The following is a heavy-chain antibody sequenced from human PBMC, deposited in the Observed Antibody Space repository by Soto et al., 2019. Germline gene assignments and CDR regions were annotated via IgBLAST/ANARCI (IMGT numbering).Heavy chain of an antibody. CDR3: AKYTSADDY. Sequence: EVQLVESGGGLVQPGGSLRLSCAGSGFNFRDYWMNWVRQAPGKGLEWVANINQDGSQRYYVDSVRGRFTISRDNAKNSLYLEMNSLCAEDTAVYYCAKYTSADDYWGQGTLVTVSS. CDR1: GFNFRDYW. V-gene: IGHV3-7*01. J-gene: IGHJ4*02. CDR2: INQDGSQR. D-gene: IGHD3-10*01.